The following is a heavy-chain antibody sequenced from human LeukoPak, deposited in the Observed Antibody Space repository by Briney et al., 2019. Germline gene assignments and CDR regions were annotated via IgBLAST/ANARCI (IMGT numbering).Heavy chain of an antibody. CDR1: GFTFSSYG. CDR2: IRYDGSNK. D-gene: IGHD3-10*01. J-gene: IGHJ4*02. CDR3: AKNVEFESRHYFDY. V-gene: IGHV3-30*02. Sequence: GGSLRLSCAASGFTFSSYGMHWVSQAPGKGLEGVAFIRYDGSNKYYADSVKGRFTISRDNSKNTLYLQMNSLRAEDTAGYYCAKNVEFESRHYFDYWGQGTLVTVSS.